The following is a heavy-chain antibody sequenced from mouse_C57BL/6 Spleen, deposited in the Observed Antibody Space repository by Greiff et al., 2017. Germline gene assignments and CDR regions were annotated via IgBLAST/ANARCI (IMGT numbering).Heavy chain of an antibody. Sequence: EVQLQQSGPELVKPGASVKISCKASGYTFTDYYMNWVKQSHGKSLEWIGDINPNNGGTSYNQKFKGKATLTVDKSSSTAYMERRSLTSEDSAVYYCARGGYYYGSSSFDYWGQGTTLTVSS. V-gene: IGHV1-26*01. CDR2: INPNNGGT. CDR3: ARGGYYYGSSSFDY. D-gene: IGHD1-1*01. J-gene: IGHJ2*01. CDR1: GYTFTDYY.